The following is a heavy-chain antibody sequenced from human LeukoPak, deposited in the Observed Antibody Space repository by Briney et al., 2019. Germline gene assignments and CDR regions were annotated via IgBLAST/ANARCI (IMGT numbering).Heavy chain of an antibody. CDR1: GFTFSSYE. D-gene: IGHD3-22*01. CDR3: AREAGSSGYPYYYYYGMDV. V-gene: IGHV3-48*03. CDR2: ISSSGSTI. J-gene: IGHJ6*02. Sequence: HTGGSLRLSCAASGFTFSSYETNWVRQAPGKGLEWVSYISSSGSTIYYADSVKGRFTISRDNAKNSLYLQMNSLRAEDTAVYYCAREAGSSGYPYYYYYGMDVWGQGTTVTVSS.